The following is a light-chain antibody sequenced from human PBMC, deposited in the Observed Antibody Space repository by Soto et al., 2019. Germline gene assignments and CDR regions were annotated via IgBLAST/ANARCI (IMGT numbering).Light chain of an antibody. CDR2: GAS. J-gene: IGKJ2*01. Sequence: DIVLTQSPGTLSLSPGERATLFCRASQSIKRNYLAWYQQKPGQATRLLIYGASTRASGIPDRISGSGSGTDFTLTISRVEPDDFAMYYCQQYGGPVTFGQGTQL. V-gene: IGKV3-20*01. CDR1: QSIKRNY. CDR3: QQYGGPVT.